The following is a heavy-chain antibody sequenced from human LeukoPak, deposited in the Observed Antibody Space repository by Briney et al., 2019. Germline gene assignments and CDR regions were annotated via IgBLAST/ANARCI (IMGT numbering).Heavy chain of an antibody. D-gene: IGHD3-10*01. Sequence: FSGYYWSWIRQPPGKGLEWVSAISGSGGSTYYADSVKGRFTTSRDNSKNSLYLQMNSLRAEDTAVYYCAREMRFGELVDYWGQGTLVTVSS. CDR1: FSGYY. V-gene: IGHV3-23*01. CDR2: ISGSGGST. CDR3: AREMRFGELVDY. J-gene: IGHJ4*02.